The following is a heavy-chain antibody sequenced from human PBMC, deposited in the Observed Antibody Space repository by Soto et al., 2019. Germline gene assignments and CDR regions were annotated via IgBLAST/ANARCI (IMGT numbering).Heavy chain of an antibody. CDR2: FDPEDGET. CDR3: ATLGSSVYTSRWGSAP. CDR1: GYTLTELS. V-gene: IGHV1-24*01. D-gene: IGHD3-22*01. J-gene: IGHJ5*02. Sequence: ASVKVSCKVSGYTLTELSMHWVRQAPGKGLEWMGGFDPEDGETIYARKFQGRVTMTEDTSTDTAYMELSSLRSEDTAVYYCATLGSSVYTSRWGSAPWGQGTLVTVSS.